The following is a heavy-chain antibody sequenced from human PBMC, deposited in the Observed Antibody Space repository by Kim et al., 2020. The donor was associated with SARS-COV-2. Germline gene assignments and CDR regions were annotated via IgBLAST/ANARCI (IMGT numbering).Heavy chain of an antibody. J-gene: IGHJ6*02. CDR1: PGSISSRNYY. CDR3: ARLGTCTTTSCYKGYYYYGMDV. D-gene: IGHD2-2*02. CDR2: IIYTGST. Sequence: SETLSLTCTVSPGSISSRNYYWGWLRQPPGKGLEWIGIIIYTGSTYYNPSLKSRVTISIDTSNNLFSLKLSSVTAADTAVYYCARLGTCTTTSCYKGYYYYGMDVWGQGTTVTVSS. V-gene: IGHV4-39*01.